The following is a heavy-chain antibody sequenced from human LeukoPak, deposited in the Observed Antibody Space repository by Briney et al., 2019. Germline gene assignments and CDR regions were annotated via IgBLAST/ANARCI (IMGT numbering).Heavy chain of an antibody. CDR1: GGSISNGGYY. Sequence: SQTLSLTCTVSGGSISNGGYYWSWIRQPAGKGLEWIGRIYTSGSTNNNPSLKSRVTISLDTSKNQFSLKLSSVTAADTAVYYCARDRWALLSGYYYYYMDVWGKGTTVTVSS. J-gene: IGHJ6*03. CDR3: ARDRWALLSGYYYYYMDV. CDR2: IYTSGST. D-gene: IGHD2-2*01. V-gene: IGHV4-61*02.